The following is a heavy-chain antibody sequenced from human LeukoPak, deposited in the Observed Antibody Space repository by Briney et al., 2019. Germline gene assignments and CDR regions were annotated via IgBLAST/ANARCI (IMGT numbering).Heavy chain of an antibody. J-gene: IGHJ6*02. CDR3: GKEGDYGEFFSYRIEV. Sequence: SVKVSCKASGGTFSSYAISWVRQAPGQGLEWMGGIIPIFGTANYAQKFQGRVTITADESTSTAYMELSSLRSEDTAVYYCGKEGDYGEFFSYRIEVWGQGTKVNGSS. CDR1: GGTFSSYA. D-gene: IGHD4-17*01. V-gene: IGHV1-69*13. CDR2: IIPIFGTA.